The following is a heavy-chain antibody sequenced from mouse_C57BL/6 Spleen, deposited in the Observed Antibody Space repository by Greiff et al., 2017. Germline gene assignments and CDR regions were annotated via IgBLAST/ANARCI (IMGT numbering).Heavy chain of an antibody. J-gene: IGHJ1*03. V-gene: IGHV2-9-1*01. Sequence: QVQLQQSGPGLVAPSQSLSITCTVSGFSLPSYAISWVRQPPGKGLEWLGVIWTGGGTNYNSALKSRLSISKDNSKSQVFLKMISLQTDDTSRYYSARSADYDGPNCYFDVWGTGTTVTVSS. CDR3: ARSADYDGPNCYFDV. CDR2: IWTGGGT. CDR1: GFSLPSYA. D-gene: IGHD2-4*01.